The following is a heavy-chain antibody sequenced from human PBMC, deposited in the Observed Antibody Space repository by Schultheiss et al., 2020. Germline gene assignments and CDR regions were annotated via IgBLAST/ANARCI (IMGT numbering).Heavy chain of an antibody. Sequence: SLKISCAASGFTFADYAMHWVRQAQGKGLEWVSGISWNSGSIGYADSVKGRFTISRDNAKNSLYLQMNSLRAEDTALYYCAKAGIAAAGTGYFDYWGQGTLVTVSS. CDR3: AKAGIAAAGTGYFDY. CDR1: GFTFADYA. V-gene: IGHV3-9*01. CDR2: ISWNSGSI. J-gene: IGHJ4*02. D-gene: IGHD6-13*01.